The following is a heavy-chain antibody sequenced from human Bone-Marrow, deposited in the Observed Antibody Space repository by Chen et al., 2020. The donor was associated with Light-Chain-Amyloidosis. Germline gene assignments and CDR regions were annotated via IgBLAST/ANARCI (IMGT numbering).Heavy chain of an antibody. V-gene: IGHV4-39*01. Sequence: QLQLQESGPGLVKTSETLSLTCTVSSGSISSDNYYWGWIRQPPGQGLEWIGSIYFRGDTYHRPSLRSRVTISVDTSKNQFSLILNSMTAADTAVYYCVRQRRGIGWLPVYWGQGTLVTVSS. J-gene: IGHJ4*02. CDR2: IYFRGDT. D-gene: IGHD3-9*01. CDR3: VRQRRGIGWLPVY. CDR1: SGSISSDNYY.